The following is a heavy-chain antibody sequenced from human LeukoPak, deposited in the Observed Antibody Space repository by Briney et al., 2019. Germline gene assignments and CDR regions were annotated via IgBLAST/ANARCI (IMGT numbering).Heavy chain of an antibody. J-gene: IGHJ4*02. D-gene: IGHD6-19*01. V-gene: IGHV4-59*01. CDR1: RGPITDNY. Sequence: SETLSLTCTVSRGPITDNYWSWIRQPPGKGPEWIGYVYYSGGGTNYNPSLKSRVTMSVDTSKNHFSLKLGSVTAADTAVSYGARGNSSGWYGGFDYWGQGILVTVSS. CDR2: VYYSGGGT. CDR3: ARGNSSGWYGGFDY.